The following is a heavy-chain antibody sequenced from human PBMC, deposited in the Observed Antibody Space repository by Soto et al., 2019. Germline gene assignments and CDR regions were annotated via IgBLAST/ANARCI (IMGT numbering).Heavy chain of an antibody. Sequence: GPTLVNPTQTLTLTCTFSGFSLSTSGMCVSWIRQPPGKALEWLALIDWDDDKYYSTSLKTRLTISKDTSKNQVVLTMTNMDPVDTATYYCARALDYYDSSGYYYDYWGQGTLVTVSS. D-gene: IGHD3-22*01. CDR3: ARALDYYDSSGYYYDY. J-gene: IGHJ4*02. CDR1: GFSLSTSGMC. V-gene: IGHV2-70*01. CDR2: IDWDDDK.